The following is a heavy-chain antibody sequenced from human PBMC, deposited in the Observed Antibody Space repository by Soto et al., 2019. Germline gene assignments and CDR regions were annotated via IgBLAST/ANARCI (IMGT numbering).Heavy chain of an antibody. J-gene: IGHJ5*02. V-gene: IGHV1-69*13. D-gene: IGHD6-13*01. CDR1: GGTFSSYA. CDR2: IIPIFGTA. Sequence: GASVKVSCTASGGTFSSYAISWVRQAPGQGLEWMGGIIPIFGTANYAQKFQGRVTITADESTSTAYMELSSLRSEDTAVYYCARDGLDSSSWYSGFDPWGQGTLVTVSS. CDR3: ARDGLDSSSWYSGFDP.